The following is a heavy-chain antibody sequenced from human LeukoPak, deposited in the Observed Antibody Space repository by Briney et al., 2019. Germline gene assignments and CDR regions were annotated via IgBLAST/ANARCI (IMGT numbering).Heavy chain of an antibody. J-gene: IGHJ5*02. CDR1: GGSFSGYY. Sequence: SETLSLTCAVYGGSFSGYYWSWIRQPPGKGLEWIGEINHSGSTNYNPSLRSRVTISVDTSKNQFSLKLSSVTAADTAVYYCARGSLPSSRKGSWFDPWGQGTLVTVSS. D-gene: IGHD6-13*01. CDR2: INHSGST. V-gene: IGHV4-34*01. CDR3: ARGSLPSSRKGSWFDP.